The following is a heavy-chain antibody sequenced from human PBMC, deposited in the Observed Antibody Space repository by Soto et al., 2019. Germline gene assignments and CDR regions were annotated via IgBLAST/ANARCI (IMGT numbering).Heavy chain of an antibody. J-gene: IGHJ4*02. CDR2: ISGSGGST. CDR3: AEGIVAVGGYETFAF. CDR1: GFTFSNFA. V-gene: IGHV3-23*01. D-gene: IGHD1-26*01. Sequence: EVQLSQSGGGLVQPGGSLRLSCAASGFTFSNFAMSWVRQAPGKGLEWVSDISGSGGSTYYAESVKGRFTISRDNSKNTLFLQMKSLRVEDTAVYYCAEGIVAVGGYETFAFWGQGTMVTASS.